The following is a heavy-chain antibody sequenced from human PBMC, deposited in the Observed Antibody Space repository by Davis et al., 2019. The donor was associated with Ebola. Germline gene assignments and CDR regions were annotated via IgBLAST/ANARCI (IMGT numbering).Heavy chain of an antibody. D-gene: IGHD1-1*01. CDR3: AKSAGTPGWFGP. J-gene: IGHJ5*02. Sequence: GESLKISCAASGFTFSSYAMSWVRQAPGKGLEWVSAISGSVDSTYYADSVKGRFTISRDNSKNTLYLEMNSLRAEDTALYYCAKSAGTPGWFGPWGQGTLVTVSS. V-gene: IGHV3-23*01. CDR1: GFTFSSYA. CDR2: ISGSVDST.